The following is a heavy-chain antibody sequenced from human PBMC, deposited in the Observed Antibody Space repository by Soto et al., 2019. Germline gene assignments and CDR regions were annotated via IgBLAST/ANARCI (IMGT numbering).Heavy chain of an antibody. CDR1: GGSISSSSYY. J-gene: IGHJ6*02. Sequence: PSETLSLTCTVSGGSISSSSYYWGWIRQPPGKGLEWIGSIYYSGSTYYNPSLKSRVTISVDTSKNQFSLKLSSVTAADTAVYYCASRAPEVGATDYYYYGMDVWGQGTTVTVSS. CDR2: IYYSGST. CDR3: ASRAPEVGATDYYYYGMDV. V-gene: IGHV4-39*01. D-gene: IGHD1-26*01.